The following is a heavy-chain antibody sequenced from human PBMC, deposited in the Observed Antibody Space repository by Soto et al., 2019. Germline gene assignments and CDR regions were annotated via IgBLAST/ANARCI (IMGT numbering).Heavy chain of an antibody. CDR3: AKDYQERLAFDI. J-gene: IGHJ3*02. D-gene: IGHD1-1*01. CDR2: ISGSGGST. V-gene: IGHV3-23*01. Sequence: EVQLLESGGGLVQPGGSLRLSCAASGFTFSSYAMSWVRQAPGKGLEWVSAISGSGGSTYYADSVKGRFTISRDNSKNTLSLQMNSLRAEDTAVYYCAKDYQERLAFDIWGQGTMVTVSS. CDR1: GFTFSSYA.